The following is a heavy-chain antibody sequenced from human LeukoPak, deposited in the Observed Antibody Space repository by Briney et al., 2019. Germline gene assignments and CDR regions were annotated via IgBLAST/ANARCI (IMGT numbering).Heavy chain of an antibody. Sequence: PSETLSLTCTVSGGSISSNNYYWGWIRQPPGKGLEWIGSIYYSGTTYYNPSLKSRVTISVDMSKNQFSLKLSSVTAADTAVYYCAKDRYGGNSVIFSEYFQHWGQGTLVTVSS. J-gene: IGHJ1*01. CDR2: IYYSGTT. CDR3: AKDRYGGNSVIFSEYFQH. D-gene: IGHD4-23*01. CDR1: GGSISSNNYY. V-gene: IGHV4-39*07.